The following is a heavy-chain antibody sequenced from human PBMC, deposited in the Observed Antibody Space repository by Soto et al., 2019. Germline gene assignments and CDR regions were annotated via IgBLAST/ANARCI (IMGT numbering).Heavy chain of an antibody. D-gene: IGHD6-13*01. CDR2: IYNSGST. J-gene: IGHJ4*02. CDR1: GGSVSSGSDY. Sequence: SETLSLTCTVFGGSVSSGSDYWSWIRQPPGRGLEWIEYIYNSGSTDYNTSLKSRVTISVDTSKNQFSLKLTSVTAADTAVYYCASGSSASAYIDYWGQGTQVTVSS. CDR3: ASGSSASAYIDY. V-gene: IGHV4-61*01.